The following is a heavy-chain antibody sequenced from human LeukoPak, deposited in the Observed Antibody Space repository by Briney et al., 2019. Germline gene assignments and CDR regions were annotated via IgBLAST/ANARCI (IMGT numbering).Heavy chain of an antibody. J-gene: IGHJ5*02. D-gene: IGHD3-22*01. CDR3: ARAYYYDRSGYGTFDP. CDR2: ISAYNGNT. V-gene: IGHV1-18*01. Sequence: EASVKVSCKASGYTFTSYGISWVRQAPGQGLEWMGWISAYNGNTNYAQKLQGRVTMTTDTSTSTAYMELRSLRSDDTAVYYCARAYYYDRSGYGTFDPWGQGTLVTVSS. CDR1: GYTFTSYG.